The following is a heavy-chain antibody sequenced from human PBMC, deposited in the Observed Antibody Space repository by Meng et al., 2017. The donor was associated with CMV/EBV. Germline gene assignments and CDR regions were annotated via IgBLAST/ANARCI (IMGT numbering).Heavy chain of an antibody. Sequence: GESLKISCAASGFTFSSYEVNWVRQAPGKGLEWVSYISSSGSTIYYADSVKGRFTISRDNAKNSLYLQMNSLRAEDTAVYYCARDLAVAGSYYYYGMDVWGQGTTVTVSS. D-gene: IGHD6-19*01. J-gene: IGHJ6*02. CDR1: GFTFSSYE. CDR3: ARDLAVAGSYYYYGMDV. V-gene: IGHV3-48*03. CDR2: ISSSGSTI.